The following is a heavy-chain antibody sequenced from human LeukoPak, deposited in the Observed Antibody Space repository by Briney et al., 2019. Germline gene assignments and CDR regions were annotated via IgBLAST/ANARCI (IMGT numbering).Heavy chain of an antibody. CDR2: IKQDGSEK. CDR3: ARDGDVVVVAASEFDY. V-gene: IGHV3-7*01. D-gene: IGHD2-15*01. Sequence: GGSLRLSCAASGFTFSSYWMGWVRQAPGKGLEWVANIKQDGSEKYYVDSVKGRFTISRDNAKNSLYLQMNSLRAEDTAVYYCARDGDVVVVAASEFDYWGQGTLVTVSS. J-gene: IGHJ4*02. CDR1: GFTFSSYW.